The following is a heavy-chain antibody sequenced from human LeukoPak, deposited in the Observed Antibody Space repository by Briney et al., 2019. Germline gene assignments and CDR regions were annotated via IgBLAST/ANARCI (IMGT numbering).Heavy chain of an antibody. D-gene: IGHD2-2*01. CDR2: IYPGDSRT. V-gene: IGHV5-51*01. CDR3: ACRKFTSPWSDS. CDR1: GHTFTDNW. J-gene: IGHJ5*01. Sequence: GESLKISCQAFGHTFTDNWIGWVRHMPGKGLEWMGVIYPGDSRTRYSPSFRGQVTISVDKSISTAYLQWSSLKASDTAIYYCACRKFTSPWSDSWGQGTLVTVSS.